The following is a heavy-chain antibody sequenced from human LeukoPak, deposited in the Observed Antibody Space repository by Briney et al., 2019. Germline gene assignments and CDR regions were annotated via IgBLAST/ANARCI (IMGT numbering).Heavy chain of an antibody. CDR1: GGSVSSGRYY. CDR3: ARGGRSAMVSFDY. V-gene: IGHV4-61*01. J-gene: IGHJ4*02. CDR2: IYYSGST. Sequence: SETLSLTCTVSGGSVSSGRYYWSWIRQPPGKGLEWIGYIYYSGSTNYNPSLKSRVTISLDTSKNQLSLRLGSVSATDTAVYYCARGGRSAMVSFDYWGQGTLVTVSS. D-gene: IGHD5-18*01.